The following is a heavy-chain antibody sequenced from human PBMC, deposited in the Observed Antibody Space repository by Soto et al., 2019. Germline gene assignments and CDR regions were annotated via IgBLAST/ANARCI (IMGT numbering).Heavy chain of an antibody. Sequence: QVQLQESGPGLVKPPGTLSLTCAVSGGSISSSIWWTWVRLPPGKGLEWIGGIYHSGTTNYNPSLKSRDIISGGKSNNHGSLKLTSLTAADTAVYFCTGRGDVSGSLDSWGQGTLVTVFS. D-gene: IGHD3-10*01. J-gene: IGHJ5*01. CDR2: IYHSGTT. CDR1: GGSISSSIW. V-gene: IGHV4-4*01. CDR3: TGRGDVSGSLDS.